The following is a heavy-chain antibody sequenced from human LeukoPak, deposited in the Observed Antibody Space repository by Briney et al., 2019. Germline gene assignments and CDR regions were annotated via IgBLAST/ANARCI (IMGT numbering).Heavy chain of an antibody. V-gene: IGHV3-73*01. D-gene: IGHD5-18*01. CDR1: GFGFSESD. CDR3: TYLDTSMGNYFYYGMDA. Sequence: PGGSLRLSCAASGFGFSESDMHWVRQASGKGLEWVGRIKTKGDNYDTAYAASVQGRFIISRDDSKKTAYLQMNSLETEDTAVYYCTYLDTSMGNYFYYGMDAWGQGTTVTVFS. CDR2: IKTKGDNYDT. J-gene: IGHJ6*02.